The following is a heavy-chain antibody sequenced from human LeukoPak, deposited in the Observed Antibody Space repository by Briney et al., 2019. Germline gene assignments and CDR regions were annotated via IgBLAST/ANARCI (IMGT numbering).Heavy chain of an antibody. Sequence: PGRSLRLSCAVSGFTFSSYGMHWVRQAPGKGLEWVAVISYDGSNKYYADSVKGRFTISRDNSKNTLYLQMNSLRAEDTAVYYCAKDEGAYCGGDCYFDYWGQGTLVTVSS. V-gene: IGHV3-30*18. CDR3: AKDEGAYCGGDCYFDY. CDR1: GFTFSSYG. D-gene: IGHD2-21*02. CDR2: ISYDGSNK. J-gene: IGHJ4*02.